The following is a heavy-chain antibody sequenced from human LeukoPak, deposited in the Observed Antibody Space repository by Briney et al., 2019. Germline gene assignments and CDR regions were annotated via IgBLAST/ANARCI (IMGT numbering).Heavy chain of an antibody. V-gene: IGHV3-7*01. CDR1: GFTFSSYW. Sequence: GRSLRLSCAASGFTFSSYWMSWVRHTPGKGLEWVANINQDVSEKYYVDSVKGRFTISRDNAKNSLYLQMDSLRAEDTAVYYCARKYGAGTIYKPFDYWGQGTLVTVSS. CDR2: INQDVSEK. CDR3: ARKYGAGTIYKPFDY. J-gene: IGHJ4*02. D-gene: IGHD6-13*01.